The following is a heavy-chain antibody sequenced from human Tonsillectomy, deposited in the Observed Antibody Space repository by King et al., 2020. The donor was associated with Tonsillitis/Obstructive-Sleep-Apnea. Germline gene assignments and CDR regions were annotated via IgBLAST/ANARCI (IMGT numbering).Heavy chain of an antibody. D-gene: IGHD3-10*01. CDR1: GYSFTIYW. Sequence: DVQLVQSGAEVKKPGESLRISCKSSGYSFTIYWISWVRQMPGKGLEWMGRIDPSDSYTNYSPSFQGNVTISVDRSISTAYLQWSSLKASDTAIYYCARLRRGHTAALYYYMDVWGEGTTVTVSS. J-gene: IGHJ6*03. CDR3: ARLRRGHTAALYYYMDV. CDR2: IDPSDSYT. V-gene: IGHV5-10-1*01.